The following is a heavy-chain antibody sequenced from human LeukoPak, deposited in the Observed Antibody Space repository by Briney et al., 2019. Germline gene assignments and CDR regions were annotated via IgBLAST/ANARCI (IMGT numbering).Heavy chain of an antibody. Sequence: ASVKVSCKASGYTFTGYYMHWVRQAPGQGLEWMGRINPNSGGTNYAQKFQGRVTMTRDTSISTAYMELSRLRSDDTAVYYCAKVGLGNTAIHIWGQGTMVTVSS. D-gene: IGHD5-18*01. CDR3: AKVGLGNTAIHI. J-gene: IGHJ3*02. CDR2: INPNSGGT. CDR1: GYTFTGYY. V-gene: IGHV1-2*06.